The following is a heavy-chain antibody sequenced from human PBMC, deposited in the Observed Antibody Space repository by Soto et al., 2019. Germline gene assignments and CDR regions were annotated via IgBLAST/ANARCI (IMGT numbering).Heavy chain of an antibody. Sequence: XETLSLTCAVSGYSISSGYYWGWIRQPPGKGLEWIGSIYHSGSTYYNPSLKSRVTISVDTSKNQFSLKLSSVTAADTAVYYCASYYDSSGYPSWFDPWGQGTLVTVSS. CDR3: ASYYDSSGYPSWFDP. CDR1: GYSISSGYY. D-gene: IGHD3-22*01. V-gene: IGHV4-38-2*01. CDR2: IYHSGST. J-gene: IGHJ5*02.